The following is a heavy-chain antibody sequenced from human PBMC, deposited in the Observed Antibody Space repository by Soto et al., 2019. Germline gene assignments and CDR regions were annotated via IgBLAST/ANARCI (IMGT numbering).Heavy chain of an antibody. V-gene: IGHV3-53*01. CDR3: VQTTGWPGFDF. D-gene: IGHD6-19*01. Sequence: GGSLRLSCAASGFAVSSKYMTWVRQAPGKGLEWVSVIYGGCTTYYADSVKGRFTISLDTSKNTLYLQMNSLRAEDTAVYYCVQTTGWPGFDFWGQGTLVTVSS. J-gene: IGHJ4*02. CDR1: GFAVSSKY. CDR2: IYGGCTT.